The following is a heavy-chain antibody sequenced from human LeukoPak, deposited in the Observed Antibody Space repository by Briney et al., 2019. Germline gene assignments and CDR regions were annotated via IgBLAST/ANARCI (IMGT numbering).Heavy chain of an antibody. CDR1: GFTFSSYA. J-gene: IGHJ5*02. Sequence: GGSLRLSCAASGFTFSSYAMSWVRQAPGKGLEWVSAICGSGGSTYYADSVKGRFTISRDNSKNTLYLQMNSLRAEDTAVYYCAKTGYWSGSSCYGWSDPWGQGTLVTVSS. D-gene: IGHD2-15*01. CDR2: ICGSGGST. V-gene: IGHV3-23*01. CDR3: AKTGYWSGSSCYGWSDP.